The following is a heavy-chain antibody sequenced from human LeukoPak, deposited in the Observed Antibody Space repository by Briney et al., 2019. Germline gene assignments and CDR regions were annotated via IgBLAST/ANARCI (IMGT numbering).Heavy chain of an antibody. CDR2: IYYSGGT. CDR1: GGSVSSGSYY. V-gene: IGHV4-61*01. CDR3: ARVGSSSWYSHKTPFDY. D-gene: IGHD6-13*01. J-gene: IGHJ4*02. Sequence: SETLSLTCTGSGGSVSSGSYYWSWIRQPPGKGLEWIGYIYYSGGTNYNPSLKSRVTISVDTSKNQFSLKLSSVTAADTAVYYCARVGSSSWYSHKTPFDYWGQGTLVTVSS.